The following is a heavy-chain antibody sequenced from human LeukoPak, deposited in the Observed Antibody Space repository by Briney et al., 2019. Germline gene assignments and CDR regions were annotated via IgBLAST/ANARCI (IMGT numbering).Heavy chain of an antibody. Sequence: GSLRLSCAASGFTFSSYWMSWIRQPPGKGLEWIGYIYYSGSTNYNPSLKSRVTISVDTSKNQFSLKLSSVTAADTAVYYCARDLRFSSFDPWGQGTLVTVSS. CDR2: IYYSGST. V-gene: IGHV4-59*01. J-gene: IGHJ5*02. CDR1: GFTFSSYW. CDR3: ARDLRFSSFDP. D-gene: IGHD3-3*01.